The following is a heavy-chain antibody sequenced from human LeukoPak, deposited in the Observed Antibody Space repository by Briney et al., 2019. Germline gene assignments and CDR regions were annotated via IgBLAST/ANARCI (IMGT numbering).Heavy chain of an antibody. V-gene: IGHV1-69*13. CDR3: ASESGEMATMKSCLNAFDI. Sequence: SVKVSCKPSGGTFTSYAISWVRQAPGRGVEWVGGIFLIFGTANYGQKFQGRVTITADESTSKAYMELSSLRSEDTAVYYCASESGEMATMKSCLNAFDIWGQGTMVTVSS. D-gene: IGHD5-24*01. CDR1: GGTFTSYA. J-gene: IGHJ3*02. CDR2: IFLIFGTA.